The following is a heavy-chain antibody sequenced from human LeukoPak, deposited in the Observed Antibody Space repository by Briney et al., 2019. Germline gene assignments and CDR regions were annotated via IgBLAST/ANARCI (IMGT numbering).Heavy chain of an antibody. D-gene: IGHD5-24*01. J-gene: IGHJ4*02. CDR2: IYYSGST. CDR1: GGSISSYY. Sequence: SETLSLTCTVSGGSISSYYWSWIRKPPGKGLEWIGYIYYSGSTNYNPSLKSRVTISVDTSKNQFSLKLSSVTAADTAVYYCAITRGGYNYGFLDYWGQGTLVTVSS. V-gene: IGHV4-59*08. CDR3: AITRGGYNYGFLDY.